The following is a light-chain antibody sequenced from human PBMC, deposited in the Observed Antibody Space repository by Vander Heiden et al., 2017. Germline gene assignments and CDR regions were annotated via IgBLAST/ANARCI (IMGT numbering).Light chain of an antibody. Sequence: EIVLTQSPATLSLSPGERATLSCRASQSVSSYLAWYQQKPGQAPRLLIYDASNRATGVPARFSGSGYKRDFTLTISSLEPEDFAIYYCQQRSNWPAAFGGGTMVEIK. CDR2: DAS. V-gene: IGKV3-11*02. CDR3: QQRSNWPAA. J-gene: IGKJ4*01. CDR1: QSVSSY.